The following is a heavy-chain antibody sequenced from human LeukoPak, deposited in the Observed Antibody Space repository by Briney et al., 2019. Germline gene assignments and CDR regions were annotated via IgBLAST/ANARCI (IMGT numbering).Heavy chain of an antibody. CDR1: GFTFSSYS. CDR2: ISSSSSYI. V-gene: IGHV3-21*01. J-gene: IGHJ3*02. D-gene: IGHD1-26*01. Sequence: GGSLRLSCAASGFTFSSYSMNWVRQAPGKGLEWVSSISSSSSYIYYADSVKGRFTISRDNAKNSLYLQMNSLRAEDTAVYYCARDLLSGSPPDALDIWGQGTMVTVSS. CDR3: ARDLLSGSPPDALDI.